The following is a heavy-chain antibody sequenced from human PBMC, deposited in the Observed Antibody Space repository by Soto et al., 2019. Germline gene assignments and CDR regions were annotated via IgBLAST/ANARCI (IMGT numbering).Heavy chain of an antibody. CDR2: MNPNSGNT. CDR1: GYTFTSYD. V-gene: IGHV1-8*01. Sequence: QVQLVQSGAEVKKPGASVKVSCKASGYTFTSYDINWVRQATGQGLEGMGWMNPNSGNTGYAQKCQGRVPMASNTPISTAYMELSSLRSEVTAVYYCAGEHSSGGSKDWGQGTLVTVSS. D-gene: IGHD6-19*01. J-gene: IGHJ4*02. CDR3: AGEHSSGGSKD.